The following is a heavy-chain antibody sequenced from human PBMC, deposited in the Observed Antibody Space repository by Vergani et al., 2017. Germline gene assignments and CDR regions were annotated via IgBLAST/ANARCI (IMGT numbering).Heavy chain of an antibody. D-gene: IGHD2-8*01. CDR1: GYSFTSYW. CDR2: IYPGDSDT. V-gene: IGHV5-51*01. J-gene: IGHJ4*02. CDR3: ARRGIGYCTNGVCYTGFDY. Sequence: EVQLVQSAAEVKKPGESLKISCKGSGYSFTSYWIGWVRQMPGKGLEWMGIIYPGDSDTRYSPSFQGQVTISADKSISTAYLQWSSLKASDTAMYYCARRGIGYCTNGVCYTGFDYWGQGTLVTVSS.